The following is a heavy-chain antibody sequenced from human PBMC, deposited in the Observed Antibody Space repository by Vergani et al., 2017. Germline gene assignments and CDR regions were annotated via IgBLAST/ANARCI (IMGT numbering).Heavy chain of an antibody. V-gene: IGHV3-21*01. D-gene: IGHD5-12*01. CDR3: ARDLAATIPGSYFDY. Sequence: EVQLVESGGGLVQPGGSLRLSCAASGFTVSSNYMSWVRQAPGKGLEWVSSISSSSSYIYYADSVKGRFTISRDNAKNSLYLQMNSLRAEDTAVYYCARDLAATIPGSYFDYWGQGTLVTVSS. CDR1: GFTVSSNY. CDR2: ISSSSSYI. J-gene: IGHJ4*02.